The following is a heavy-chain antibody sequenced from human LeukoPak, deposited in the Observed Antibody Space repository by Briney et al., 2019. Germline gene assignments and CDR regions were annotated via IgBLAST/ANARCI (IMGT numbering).Heavy chain of an antibody. CDR1: GVSITSRNYY. V-gene: IGHV4-39*01. J-gene: IGHJ4*02. D-gene: IGHD4-11*01. CDR2: FDHSART. Sequence: SETPSLTCTVSGVSITSRNYYWGWIRQPPGKGLEWIGNFDHSARTYYNPSLKSRVTISIDTSKNQFSLKLSSVTAADTAVYYCPRRSTVTTLDYWGRGTLVTASS. CDR3: PRRSTVTTLDY.